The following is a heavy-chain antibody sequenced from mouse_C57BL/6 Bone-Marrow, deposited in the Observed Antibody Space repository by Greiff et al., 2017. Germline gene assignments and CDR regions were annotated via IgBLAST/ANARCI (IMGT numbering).Heavy chain of an antibody. D-gene: IGHD2-4*01. CDR2: IDPSDSYT. CDR3: ASQDYDLYYAMDY. V-gene: IGHV1-59*01. Sequence: QVQLQQPGAELVRPGTSVKLSCKASGYTFTSYWMHWVKQRPGQGLEWIGVIDPSDSYTNYNQKFKGNATLTVDTSSSTAYMQLSSLTSEDSAVYYCASQDYDLYYAMDYWGQGTSVTVSS. J-gene: IGHJ4*01. CDR1: GYTFTSYW.